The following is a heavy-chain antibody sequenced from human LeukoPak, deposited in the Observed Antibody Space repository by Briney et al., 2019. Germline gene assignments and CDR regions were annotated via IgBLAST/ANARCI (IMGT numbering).Heavy chain of an antibody. D-gene: IGHD6-13*01. CDR1: GYTFTAFY. Sequence: SVKVSCKASGYTFTAFYMHWVRQAPGQGLEWMGRINPNSGGTKYAQKFQGRVTMTTDTSINTAYLELSRLRSDDTAVYYCARGYSSSWLDYWGQGTLVTVSS. CDR2: INPNSGGT. J-gene: IGHJ4*02. V-gene: IGHV1-2*06. CDR3: ARGYSSSWLDY.